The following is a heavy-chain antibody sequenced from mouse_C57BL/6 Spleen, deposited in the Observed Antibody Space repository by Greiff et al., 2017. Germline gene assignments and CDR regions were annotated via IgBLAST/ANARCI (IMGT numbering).Heavy chain of an antibody. V-gene: IGHV1-54*01. CDR3: AKKGLWPFAY. CDR1: GYAFTNYL. CDR2: INPGSGGT. J-gene: IGHJ3*01. D-gene: IGHD1-1*02. Sequence: QVQLKQSGAELVRPGTSVKVSCKASGYAFTNYLIEWVKQRPGQGLEWIGVINPGSGGTNYNEKFKGKATLTADKSSSTAYMQLSSLTSEDSAVYVCAKKGLWPFAYWGQGTLVTVSA.